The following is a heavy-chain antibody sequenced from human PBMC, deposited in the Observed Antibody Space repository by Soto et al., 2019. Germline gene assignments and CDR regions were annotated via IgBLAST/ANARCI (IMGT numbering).Heavy chain of an antibody. CDR1: GDSVSRSY. Sequence: XATLSLTCTVSGDSVSRSYWSWIRQSPGKDLEWIGYIYDSGYTDYNPSLKSRVTISVDTSKNQFSLKLRSVTAADTAVYYCARVSRHVVPADYNWFDPWGQGTLVTVSS. CDR3: ARVSRHVVPADYNWFDP. CDR2: IYDSGYT. J-gene: IGHJ5*02. V-gene: IGHV4-59*02. D-gene: IGHD2-2*01.